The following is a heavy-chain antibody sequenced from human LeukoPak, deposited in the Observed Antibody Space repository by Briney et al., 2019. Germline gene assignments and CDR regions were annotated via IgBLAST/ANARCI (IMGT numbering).Heavy chain of an antibody. D-gene: IGHD6-13*01. CDR3: ARSDNEQQLIP. CDR1: GYTFTGYY. CDR2: INPNSGGT. V-gene: IGHV1-2*04. Sequence: ASVNVSCKASGYTFTGYYMHWVRQAPGQGLEWMGWINPNSGGTNYAQKFQGWVTMTRDTSISTAYMELGRLRSDDTAVYYCARSDNEQQLIPWGQGTLVTVSS. J-gene: IGHJ5*02.